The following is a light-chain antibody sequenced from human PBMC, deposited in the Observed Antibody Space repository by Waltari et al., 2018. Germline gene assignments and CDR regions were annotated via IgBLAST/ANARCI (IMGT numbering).Light chain of an antibody. J-gene: IGLJ3*02. CDR3: MFWPSNVWV. V-gene: IGLV5-37*01. CDR1: SDFNAGDFI. CDR2: STPDSDK. Sequence: QPLLTQPPSSSAPPGESARLTCTFPSDFNAGDFIISRYPQTPGSPPRFLLYSTPDSDKAPGSGLPSLFSGSNDASANAGILLISGLQSEDEADYYCMFWPSNVWVFGGGTKLTVL.